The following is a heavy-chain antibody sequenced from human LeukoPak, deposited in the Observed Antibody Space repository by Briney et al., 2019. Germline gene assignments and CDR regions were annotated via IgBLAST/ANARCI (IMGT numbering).Heavy chain of an antibody. CDR3: ARGGYSSSSFYGMDV. CDR1: GFTFSSYA. Sequence: PGGSLRLSCAASGFTFSSYAMSWVRQAPGKRLEWVSAISGGGGTTYYADSVKGRFTISRDNSKNTLYLQMNSLKTEDTALYYCARGGYSSSSFYGMDVWGQGTTVTVSS. D-gene: IGHD6-6*01. V-gene: IGHV3-23*01. CDR2: ISGGGGTT. J-gene: IGHJ6*02.